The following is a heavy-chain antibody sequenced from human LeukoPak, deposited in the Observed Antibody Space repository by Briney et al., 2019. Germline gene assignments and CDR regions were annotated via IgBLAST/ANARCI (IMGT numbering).Heavy chain of an antibody. J-gene: IGHJ3*02. CDR1: GYSFTTFY. D-gene: IGHD2-15*01. Sequence: ASVKVSCKASGYSFTTFYIYWVRQAPGQGLEWMGIINPSGGSTSYAQKFQGRVTMTRDTSTSTVYMELSSLRSEDTAVYYCAREGDHCSGGSCYVAVGDAFDIWGQGTMVTVSS. CDR3: AREGDHCSGGSCYVAVGDAFDI. CDR2: INPSGGST. V-gene: IGHV1-46*01.